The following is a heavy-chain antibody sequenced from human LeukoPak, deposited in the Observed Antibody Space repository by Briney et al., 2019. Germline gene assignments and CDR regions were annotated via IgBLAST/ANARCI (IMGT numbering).Heavy chain of an antibody. CDR1: GGTFSSYA. J-gene: IGHJ4*02. D-gene: IGHD6-13*01. CDR2: IIPIFGTA. CDR3: ARHSSSWRENYFDY. Sequence: ASVKVSCKASGGTFSSYAISWVRQAPGQGLEWMGGIIPIFGTANYAQKFQGRVTITADETTSTAYMELSSLRSEDTAVYYCARHSSSWRENYFDYWGQGTLVTVSS. V-gene: IGHV1-69*13.